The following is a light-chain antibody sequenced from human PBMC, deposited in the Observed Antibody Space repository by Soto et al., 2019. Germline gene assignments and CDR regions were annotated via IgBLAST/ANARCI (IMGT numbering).Light chain of an antibody. V-gene: IGKV3-11*01. J-gene: IGKJ5*01. CDR2: DAY. CDR3: HQRNK. CDR1: QSFRGL. Sequence: EVVLTQSPVTLSLSPGERATLSCRASQSFRGLLAWYQQKPGQAPRLLIYDAYNRATGIPPRFSGSGSGTDFTLTISSLEPEDFGVYFCHQRNKFGQGTRLEI.